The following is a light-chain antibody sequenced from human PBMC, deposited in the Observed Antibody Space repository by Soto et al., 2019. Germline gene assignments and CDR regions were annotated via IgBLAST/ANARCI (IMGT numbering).Light chain of an antibody. Sequence: DIQMTQSPSSLSASVGDRVTITCQASQDISNYLNWYQQKPGKAPKLLIYDASNLETGVPSRFSGSVSETDFTFTISSLQPEDIATYYCQQYDNLPYTFGQGTKLEIK. CDR2: DAS. J-gene: IGKJ2*01. CDR3: QQYDNLPYT. V-gene: IGKV1-33*01. CDR1: QDISNY.